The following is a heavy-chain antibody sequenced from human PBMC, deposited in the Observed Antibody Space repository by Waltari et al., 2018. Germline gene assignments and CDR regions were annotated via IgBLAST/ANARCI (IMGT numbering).Heavy chain of an antibody. V-gene: IGHV3-23*01. J-gene: IGHJ4*02. CDR1: GFTFSSYA. CDR2: ISDRGVST. D-gene: IGHD3-10*01. Sequence: EVQLLESGGGLVQPGGSLRLSCAASGFTFSSYAMTWVRQAPGKGLKWVSSISDRGVSTYYADSVKGRFTISRDNSKNTLFLQMNSLSAVDTAVYYCATVKYGSGSASWGQGTLVTVSS. CDR3: ATVKYGSGSAS.